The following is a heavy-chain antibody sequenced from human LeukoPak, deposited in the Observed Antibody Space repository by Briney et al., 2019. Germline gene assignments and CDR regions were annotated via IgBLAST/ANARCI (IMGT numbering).Heavy chain of an antibody. D-gene: IGHD2-2*01. CDR3: TRVGIEEVQAGMTGRGYFNC. CDR2: INSSSSTI. Sequence: GGSLRLSCAASGFTFSTYSMNWVRQAPGKGLEWVSYINSSSSTIYYADSVKGRFTISRDNAKNSLYLQMNSLRAEDTAIYYCTRVGIEEVQAGMTGRGYFNCWGQGTLVTVSS. CDR1: GFTFSTYS. V-gene: IGHV3-48*01. J-gene: IGHJ4*02.